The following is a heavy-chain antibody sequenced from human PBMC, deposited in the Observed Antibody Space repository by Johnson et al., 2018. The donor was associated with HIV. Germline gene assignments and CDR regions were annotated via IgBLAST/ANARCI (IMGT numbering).Heavy chain of an antibody. CDR2: ITGRGTAI. CDR1: GFTFSDYY. CDR3: AKEWSAFDI. V-gene: IGHV3-11*04. Sequence: QVQLVESGGGVVQPGGSLRLSCAASGFTFSDYYIHWIRQAPGKGLEWLAFITGRGTAIYADSVKGRFTISRDNAKRSVILQVNSLTAEDTATYYCAKEWSAFDICGQGTMVTVTA. D-gene: IGHD1-26*01. J-gene: IGHJ3*02.